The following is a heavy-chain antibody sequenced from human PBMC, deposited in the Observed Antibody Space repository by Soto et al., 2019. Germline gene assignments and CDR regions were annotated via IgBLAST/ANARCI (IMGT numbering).Heavy chain of an antibody. CDR1: GFTVSSNY. J-gene: IGHJ5*02. Sequence: EVQLVESGGGLVQPGGSLRLSCAASGFTVSSNYMTWVRQAPGKGLEWVSVIYSGGSTYYADSVKGRFTISRDNSKNTLYLQMSSLRAEDTAVYYCARRTEDSSGYYITFDPWGQGTLVTVSS. D-gene: IGHD3-22*01. V-gene: IGHV3-66*01. CDR2: IYSGGST. CDR3: ARRTEDSSGYYITFDP.